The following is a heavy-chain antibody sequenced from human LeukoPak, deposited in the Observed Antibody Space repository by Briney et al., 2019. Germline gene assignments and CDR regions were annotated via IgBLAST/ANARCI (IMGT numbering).Heavy chain of an antibody. Sequence: SETLSLTCTVSGGSISSGDYYWSWIRQPPGKGLEWIGEINHSGSTNYNPSLKSRVTISVDTSKNQFSLKLSSVTAADTAEYYCARRGPFPQEGIAVVPAAPFDYWGQGTLVTVSS. J-gene: IGHJ4*02. CDR3: ARRGPFPQEGIAVVPAAPFDY. V-gene: IGHV4-30-4*01. CDR2: INHSGST. D-gene: IGHD2-2*01. CDR1: GGSISSGDYY.